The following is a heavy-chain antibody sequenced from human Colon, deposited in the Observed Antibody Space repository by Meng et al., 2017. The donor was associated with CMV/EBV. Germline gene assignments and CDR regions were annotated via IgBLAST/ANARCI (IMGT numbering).Heavy chain of an antibody. D-gene: IGHD2-21*01. Sequence: GGSLRLSCEASGFTFSDYYMSWVRQAPGKGLEWVSGINGVGDTTYYADSVKGRFTISRDNSKNTLYLRMIDLRAEDTAMYYCAKDRAYCGSFSCSPNYFDGWGQGNLVTVSS. V-gene: IGHV3-23*01. CDR3: AKDRAYCGSFSCSPNYFDG. CDR2: INGVGDTT. CDR1: GFTFSDYY. J-gene: IGHJ4*02.